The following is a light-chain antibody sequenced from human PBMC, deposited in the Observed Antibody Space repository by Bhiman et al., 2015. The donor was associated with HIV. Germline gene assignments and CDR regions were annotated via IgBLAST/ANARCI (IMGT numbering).Light chain of an antibody. Sequence: SYELTQPPSVSVSAGETATITCSGDKLGHKFVSWYQQKPGQSPVVVISQDTRRPSGIPERFSGSNSGNTATLTISGTQAMDEADYYCQAWDNSAVLFGGGTKLAVL. CDR1: KLGHKF. V-gene: IGLV3-1*01. J-gene: IGLJ2*01. CDR2: QDT. CDR3: QAWDNSAVL.